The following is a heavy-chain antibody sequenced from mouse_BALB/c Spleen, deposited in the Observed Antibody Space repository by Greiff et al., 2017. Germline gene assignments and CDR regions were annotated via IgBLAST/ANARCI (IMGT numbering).Heavy chain of an antibody. V-gene: IGHV3-2*02. CDR2: ISYSGST. CDR3: ARCEGYDAMDY. D-gene: IGHD2-3*01. Sequence: DVKLVESGPGLVKPSQSLSLTCTVTGYSITSDYAWNWIRQFPGNKLEWMGYISYSGSTSYNPSLKSRISITRDTSKNQFFLQLNSVTTEDTATYYCARCEGYDAMDYWGQGTSVTVSS. J-gene: IGHJ4*01. CDR1: GYSITSDYA.